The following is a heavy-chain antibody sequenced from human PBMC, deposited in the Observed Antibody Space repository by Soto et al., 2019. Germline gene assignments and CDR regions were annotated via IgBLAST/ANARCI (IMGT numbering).Heavy chain of an antibody. Sequence: QMQLVKPGAEVKKPGSSVKVSCKASGSTFSSYAISWVRQAPGQGLEWMGGIIPIFGTANYAQKFQGRVTITADESTSTAYMELSSLRYEDTAVYYFAFRPTYCSSTSCYIRFDYWGRGTLVTVSS. CDR2: IIPIFGTA. J-gene: IGHJ4*02. V-gene: IGHV1-69*01. CDR3: AFRPTYCSSTSCYIRFDY. D-gene: IGHD2-2*02. CDR1: GSTFSSYA.